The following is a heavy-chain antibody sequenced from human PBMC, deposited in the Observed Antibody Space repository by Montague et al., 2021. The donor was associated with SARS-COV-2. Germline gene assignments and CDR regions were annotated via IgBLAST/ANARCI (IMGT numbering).Heavy chain of an antibody. CDR2: VIHSGKT. V-gene: IGHV4-34*01. CDR3: AKGSRIYETRGLRTGWVDTFTMKLSLWRGSDTAADSSVYLCAEGSRIYGTRRRRTGWFDP. J-gene: IGHJ5*02. Sequence: SETLSLTCAVYGASFSGYHWTWIRQSPGRGLEWIGEVIHSGKTSYNPSLQSRLTMSVDTYKKQFSLRLSSVTAADTAVYFCAKGSRIYETRGLRTGWVDTFTMKLSLWRGSDTAADSSVYLCAEGSRIYGTRRRRTGWFDPWGQGTLVTVSS. CDR1: GASFSGYH. D-gene: IGHD7-27*01.